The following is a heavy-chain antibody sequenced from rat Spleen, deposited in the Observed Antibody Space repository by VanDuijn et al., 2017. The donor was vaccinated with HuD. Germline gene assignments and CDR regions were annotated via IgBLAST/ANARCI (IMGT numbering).Heavy chain of an antibody. V-gene: IGHV5-20*01. CDR2: ISYDGSST. J-gene: IGHJ2*01. D-gene: IGHD1-12*02. Sequence: EVQLVESGGGLVQPGRSLKLSCAASGFTFSDYYMSGVRQAPTKGLEWVATISYDGSSTYYRDSVKGRFTISRDNAKSTLYLQMDSLRSEDTATYYCTTDTFYDGTYYPGGFDYWGQGVMVTVSS. CDR1: GFTFSDYY. CDR3: TTDTFYDGTYYPGGFDY.